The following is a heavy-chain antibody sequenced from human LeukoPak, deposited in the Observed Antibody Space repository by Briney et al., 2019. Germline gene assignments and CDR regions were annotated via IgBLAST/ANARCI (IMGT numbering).Heavy chain of an antibody. J-gene: IGHJ6*03. CDR3: AREDEGIWGYYYYMDV. D-gene: IGHD3-16*01. CDR2: ISSNGGST. Sequence: GGSLRLSCAASGFTFSSYAMHWVRQAPGKGLEYVSAISSNGGSTYYANSVKGRFTISRDNSKNTLYLQMGSLRAEDMAVYYCAREDEGIWGYYYYMDVWGKGTTVTISS. V-gene: IGHV3-64*01. CDR1: GFTFSSYA.